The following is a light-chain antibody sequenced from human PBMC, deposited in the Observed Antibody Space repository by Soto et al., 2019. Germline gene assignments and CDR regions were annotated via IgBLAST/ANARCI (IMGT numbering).Light chain of an antibody. Sequence: IVLTQSPGTLSLSPGETATLSCRASQDVDSNCLAWYQQRPGQAPRLLIYGSSRRATGIPDRFSGSGSGTCFTLTISRVGPEDIAVYFCHQYYSSITFGGGTNVEVK. CDR3: HQYYSSIT. CDR2: GSS. J-gene: IGKJ4*01. V-gene: IGKV3-20*01. CDR1: QDVDSNC.